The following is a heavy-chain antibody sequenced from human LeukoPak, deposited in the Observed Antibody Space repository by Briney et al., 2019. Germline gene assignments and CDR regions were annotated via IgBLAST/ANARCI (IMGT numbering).Heavy chain of an antibody. V-gene: IGHV3-64*01. J-gene: IGHJ6*02. Sequence: QAGGSLRLSCVASGFTFSSYAMHWVRQAPGKGLVYVSVISSNGGSTYYVNSVKGRFTISRDNSKNTLYLQMGSLRAEDMAVYYCARDVDSGGNTRSGMDVWGQGTTVTVSS. D-gene: IGHD4/OR15-4a*01. CDR2: ISSNGGST. CDR3: ARDVDSGGNTRSGMDV. CDR1: GFTFSSYA.